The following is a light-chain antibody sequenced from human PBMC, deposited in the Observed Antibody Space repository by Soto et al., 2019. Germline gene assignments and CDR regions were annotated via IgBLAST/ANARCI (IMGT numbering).Light chain of an antibody. J-gene: IGKJ5*01. V-gene: IGKV3D-15*01. CDR3: QQYNIWRSIT. CDR2: DAS. Sequence: EIVMTQSPGTLSLSPGERATLSCRASQSVSSYLAWYQQKPGQAPRLLISDASDRATGIPDRFSGSGSGTDFTLTISSLQSEDFAVYYCQQYNIWRSITFGQGTRLEIK. CDR1: QSVSSY.